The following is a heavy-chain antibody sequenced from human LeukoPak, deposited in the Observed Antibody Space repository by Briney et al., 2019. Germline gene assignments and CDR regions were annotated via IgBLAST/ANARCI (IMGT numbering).Heavy chain of an antibody. J-gene: IGHJ1*01. Sequence: SETLSLTCTVSGGSVNSGSYYWSWIRQPPGKGLEWIGYIYYSASTNYNPSLKSRVTISVDTSKNQFSLKLSSVTAADTAVYYCARDVVGATYFQHWGQGTLVTVSS. CDR2: IYYSAST. CDR3: ARDVVGATYFQH. V-gene: IGHV4-61*01. CDR1: GGSVNSGSYY. D-gene: IGHD1-26*01.